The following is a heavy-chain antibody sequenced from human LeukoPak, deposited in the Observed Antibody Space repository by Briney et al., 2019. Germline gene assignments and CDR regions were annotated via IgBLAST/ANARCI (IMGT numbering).Heavy chain of an antibody. Sequence: ASVKVSCKASGYTFTSYDINWVRQATGQGLEWMGWINPNSGGTNYAQKFQGRVTMTRDTSISTAYMELSRLRSDDTAVYYCARTLDGVPAARFDYWGQGTLVTVSS. J-gene: IGHJ4*02. CDR1: GYTFTSYD. D-gene: IGHD2-2*01. CDR2: INPNSGGT. CDR3: ARTLDGVPAARFDY. V-gene: IGHV1-2*02.